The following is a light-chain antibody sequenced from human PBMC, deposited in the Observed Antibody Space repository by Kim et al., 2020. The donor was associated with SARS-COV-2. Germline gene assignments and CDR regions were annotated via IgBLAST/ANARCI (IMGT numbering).Light chain of an antibody. Sequence: VSPGERATLSCRASQSLSDNLAWYQQRPGQAPRLLIHGAYMRATGIPARFSGSGSGTEFTLTISSLQSEDFAVYHCQQYNEWPGTFGQGTKVDIK. J-gene: IGKJ1*01. CDR2: GAY. V-gene: IGKV3-15*01. CDR1: QSLSDN. CDR3: QQYNEWPGT.